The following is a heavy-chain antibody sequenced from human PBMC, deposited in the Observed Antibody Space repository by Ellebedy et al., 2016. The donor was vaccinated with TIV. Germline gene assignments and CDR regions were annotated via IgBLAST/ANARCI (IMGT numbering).Heavy chain of an antibody. CDR1: GDSVSSSGYY. J-gene: IGHJ6*02. V-gene: IGHV4-61*08. CDR3: AKLSAIATAGYNNYHSMDV. CDR2: IYYNGNT. D-gene: IGHD6-13*01. Sequence: MPSETLSLTCTVFGDSVSSSGYYWSWIRPPPGKGLEWIGYIYYNGNTVYSPSLKSRVTISLDTSQNQFSLKLASVTAADTAVYYCAKLSAIATAGYNNYHSMDVWGQGATVTVSS.